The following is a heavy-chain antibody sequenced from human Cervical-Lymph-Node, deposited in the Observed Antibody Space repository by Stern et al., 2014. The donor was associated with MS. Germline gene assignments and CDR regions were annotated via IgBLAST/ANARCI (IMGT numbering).Heavy chain of an antibody. D-gene: IGHD2-15*01. J-gene: IGHJ3*02. CDR2: ISAYNVNT. CDR1: GYTFTSYG. Sequence: VQLVESGAEVKKPWASVKVSCKASGYTFTSYGIRWVRQAPGQGLEWMGCISAYNVNTNYAQKLQGSVTMTTDTSTSTAYMELRSLRSDDTDVYYCARGLLGSENAFDIWGQGTMVTVSS. CDR3: ARGLLGSENAFDI. V-gene: IGHV1-18*01.